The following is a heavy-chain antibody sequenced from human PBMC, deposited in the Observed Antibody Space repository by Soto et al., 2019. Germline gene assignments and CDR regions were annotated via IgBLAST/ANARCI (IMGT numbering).Heavy chain of an antibody. CDR2: INPNSGGT. D-gene: IGHD2-2*01. Sequence: GASVKVSCKASGYTFTGYYMHWVRQAPGQGLEWMGWINPNSGGTNYAQKFQGWVTMTRDTSISTAYMELSRLRSDDTAVYYCARDGVPAANWFDPWGQGTLVTVSS. J-gene: IGHJ5*02. CDR1: GYTFTGYY. CDR3: ARDGVPAANWFDP. V-gene: IGHV1-2*04.